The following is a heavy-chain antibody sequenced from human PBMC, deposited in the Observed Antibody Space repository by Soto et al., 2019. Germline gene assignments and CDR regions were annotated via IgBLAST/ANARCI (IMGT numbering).Heavy chain of an antibody. D-gene: IGHD3-16*01. Sequence: GGSLRLSCVASGFTFRTSWMTWVRPAPGQGLEWVATIQQDANDISYGDSVNGRFTISRDNAKNSLYLQMNILGVEDKAVYYYATEGVEVSKNLGMEVWGQGTKVTVSS. V-gene: IGHV3-7*01. CDR1: GFTFRTSW. J-gene: IGHJ6*02. CDR2: IQQDANDI. CDR3: ATEGVEVSKNLGMEV.